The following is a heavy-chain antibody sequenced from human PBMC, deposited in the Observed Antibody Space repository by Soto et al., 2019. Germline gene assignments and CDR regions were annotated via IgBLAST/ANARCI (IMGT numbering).Heavy chain of an antibody. CDR2: IYYSGST. CDR3: ARVSGVYDSSGYYQDYYYYRMDV. D-gene: IGHD3-22*01. CDR1: GGSISSGGYY. J-gene: IGHJ6*02. V-gene: IGHV4-31*03. Sequence: TLSLTCTVSGGSISSGGYYWSWIRQHPGKGLEWIGYIYYSGSTYCNPSLKSRVTISVDTSKNQFSLKLSSVTAADTAVYYCARVSGVYDSSGYYQDYYYYRMDVWGQGTTVTVSS.